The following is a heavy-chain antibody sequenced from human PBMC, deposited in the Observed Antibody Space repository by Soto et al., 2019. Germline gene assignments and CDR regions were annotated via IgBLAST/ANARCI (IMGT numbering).Heavy chain of an antibody. Sequence: SETLSLTCTVSGGSISSYYWSWIRQPPGKGLEWIGYIYYSGSTNYNPSLKSRVTISVDTSKDQFSLKLSSVTAADTAVYYCAASSGQQLVRDGAFDIWGQGTMVTVSS. CDR3: AASSGQQLVRDGAFDI. V-gene: IGHV4-59*01. CDR1: GGSISSYY. CDR2: IYYSGST. D-gene: IGHD6-13*01. J-gene: IGHJ3*02.